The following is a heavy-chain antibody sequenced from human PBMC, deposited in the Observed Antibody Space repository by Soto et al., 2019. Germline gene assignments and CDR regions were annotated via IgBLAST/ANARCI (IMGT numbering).Heavy chain of an antibody. CDR3: ERDGAIFGFDP. CDR1: GFTFSSYG. CDR2: ISYDGSNK. Sequence: GGSLRLSCAASGFTFSSYGMHWVRQAPGKGLEWVAVISYDGSNKYYADSVKGRFTISRDNAKNSLCLQMNSLRAEDTAVYYCERDGAIFGFDPWGQGTLVTVSS. V-gene: IGHV3-30*03. J-gene: IGHJ5*02. D-gene: IGHD3-16*01.